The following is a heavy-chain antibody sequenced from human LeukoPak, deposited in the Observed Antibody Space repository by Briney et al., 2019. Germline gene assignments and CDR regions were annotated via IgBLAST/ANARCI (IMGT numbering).Heavy chain of an antibody. CDR1: GFTFSSYG. Sequence: PGGSLRLSCAASGFTFSSYGMHWVRQAPGKGLEWVAFIRYDGSNKYYADSVKGRFTISRDNSKNTLYLQMNSLRAEDTAVYYCAKDQKGYSSSWYGRGLRRAEYFQHWGQGTLVTVSS. V-gene: IGHV3-30*02. J-gene: IGHJ1*01. CDR3: AKDQKGYSSSWYGRGLRRAEYFQH. D-gene: IGHD6-13*01. CDR2: IRYDGSNK.